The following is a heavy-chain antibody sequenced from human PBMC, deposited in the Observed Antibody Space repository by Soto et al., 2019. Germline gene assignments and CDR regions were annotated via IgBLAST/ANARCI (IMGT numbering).Heavy chain of an antibody. J-gene: IGHJ4*02. CDR2: IYPADSDT. D-gene: IGHD6-19*01. CDR3: ATLDAGGWYYFDY. V-gene: IGHV5-51*01. CDR1: GYRFPIAW. Sequence: PGESLKISCKGSGYRFPIAWIAWVRQMPGKGFEWMGIIYPADSDTRYSPSFQGQVIFSADKSINTVYLQWSSLKSSDTAIYYCATLDAGGWYYFDYWGQGTQVTVSS.